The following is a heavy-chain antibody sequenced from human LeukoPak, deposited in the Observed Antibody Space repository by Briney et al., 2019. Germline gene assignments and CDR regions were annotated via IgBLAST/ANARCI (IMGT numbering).Heavy chain of an antibody. D-gene: IGHD2-15*01. J-gene: IGHJ4*02. CDR1: GGSISSSSYY. CDR3: VRHGGGYCSGGSCYVDY. CDR2: IYYSGST. V-gene: IGHV4-39*01. Sequence: PSETLSLTCTVSGGSISSSSYYWGWIRQPPGKGLEWIVSIYYSGSTYYNPSLKSRVTISVDTSKNQFSLKVTSVTAADTAVYYCVRHGGGYCSGGSCYVDYWGQGTLVTVSS.